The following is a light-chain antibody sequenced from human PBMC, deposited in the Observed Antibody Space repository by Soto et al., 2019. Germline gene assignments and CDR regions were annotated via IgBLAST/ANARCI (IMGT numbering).Light chain of an antibody. CDR1: QSVSSSF. J-gene: IGKJ4*01. CDR2: GAS. V-gene: IGKV3-20*01. Sequence: EIVLTQSPGTLSLSPEERATLSCRASQSVSSSFLAWYQQKPGQAPRLLIYGASSRATGIPDRFSGSGSGTDFTLTISRLEPEDVAMYYCQQYGSSPLTFGGGTKVEIK. CDR3: QQYGSSPLT.